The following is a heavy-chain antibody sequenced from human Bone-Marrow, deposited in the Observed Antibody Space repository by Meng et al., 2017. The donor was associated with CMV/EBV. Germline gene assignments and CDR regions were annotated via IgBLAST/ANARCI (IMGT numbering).Heavy chain of an antibody. V-gene: IGHV3-21*06. Sequence: GESLKISCAASGFTFSTNSMNWVRQAPGKALEWVSSISSGSDYIYYPDSVRGRFTVSRDNAKNLMYLQMNSQRAEDTAVYYCARDRVSGGDVFDIWGQGTMVTVSS. CDR3: ARDRVSGGDVFDI. D-gene: IGHD2-8*01. J-gene: IGHJ3*02. CDR2: ISSGSDYI. CDR1: GFTFSTNS.